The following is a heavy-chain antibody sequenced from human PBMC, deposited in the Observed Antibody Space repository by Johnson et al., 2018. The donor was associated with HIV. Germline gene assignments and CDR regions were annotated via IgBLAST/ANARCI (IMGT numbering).Heavy chain of an antibody. CDR1: GFTFSSYA. Sequence: QEQLVESGGGVVQPGRSLRLSCAASGFTFSSYAMHWVRQAPGKGLEWVAVISYDGSNKYYADSVKGRFPVSRDSSKNTLYLQMNSLRDDETAVYYCARGGCCGEDCYSGYDSFDIWGQGTRVTVSS. CDR2: ISYDGSNK. D-gene: IGHD2-21*01. J-gene: IGHJ3*02. V-gene: IGHV3-30*04. CDR3: ARGGCCGEDCYSGYDSFDI.